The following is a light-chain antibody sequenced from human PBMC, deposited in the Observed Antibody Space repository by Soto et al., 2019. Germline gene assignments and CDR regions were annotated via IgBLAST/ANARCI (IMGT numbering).Light chain of an antibody. Sequence: QSVLTHPPSSSGSPGQSVTISCTGTSSDVGAYNYVSVYQHHTGKAPRLMIYDVTKRPSGVPDRFSGSKSGNTASLTISGLQTEDEADYHCFSYAGGDTYVVLGGGTQLTVL. CDR1: SSDVGAYNY. CDR2: DVT. J-gene: IGLJ2*01. V-gene: IGLV2-11*01. CDR3: FSYAGGDTYVV.